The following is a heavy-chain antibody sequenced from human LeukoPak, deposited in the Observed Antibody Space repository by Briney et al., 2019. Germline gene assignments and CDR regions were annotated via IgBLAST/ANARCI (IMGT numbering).Heavy chain of an antibody. CDR3: ASLPYYGFWSGYYTAGFDP. D-gene: IGHD3-3*01. CDR2: IYTSGST. V-gene: IGHV4-61*02. Sequence: SETLSLTCTVSGGSISSGSYYWSWIWQPAGKGLEWIGRIYTSGSTNYNPSLKSRATISVDTSKNQFSLKLSSVTAADTAVYYCASLPYYGFWSGYYTAGFDPWGQGTLVTVSS. J-gene: IGHJ5*02. CDR1: GGSISSGSYY.